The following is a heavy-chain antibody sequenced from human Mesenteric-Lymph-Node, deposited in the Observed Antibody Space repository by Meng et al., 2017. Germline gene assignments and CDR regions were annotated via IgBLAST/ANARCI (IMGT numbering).Heavy chain of an antibody. V-gene: IGHV5-51*01. J-gene: IGHJ6*02. CDR3: ARYQGDVSNFGNYYYYGMDI. CDR1: GYNFPKYW. CDR2: VYPDDSDT. D-gene: IGHD5-24*01. Sequence: GESLKISCKGSGYNFPKYWIAWVRQMPGKGLEWMGIVYPDDSDTRYSPSFEGQVTVSADKSSSTAYLQWSSLKASDTAMYYCARYQGDVSNFGNYYYYGMDIWGQGTTVTVSS.